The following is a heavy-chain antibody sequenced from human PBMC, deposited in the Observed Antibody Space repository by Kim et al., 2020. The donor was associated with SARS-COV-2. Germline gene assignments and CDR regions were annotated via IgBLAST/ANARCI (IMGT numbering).Heavy chain of an antibody. J-gene: IGHJ6*01. Sequence: SETLSLTCTVSGGSVSSGSYYWSRIRQPPGKGLEWIGYIYYSGSTNYNPSLKSRVTISVDTSKNQFSLKLSSVTAAGTAVYYCARATVTTRFYYYGMDVWGQGATVTVSS. D-gene: IGHD4-17*01. V-gene: IGHV4-61*01. CDR1: GGSVSSGSYY. CDR2: IYYSGST. CDR3: ARATVTTRFYYYGMDV.